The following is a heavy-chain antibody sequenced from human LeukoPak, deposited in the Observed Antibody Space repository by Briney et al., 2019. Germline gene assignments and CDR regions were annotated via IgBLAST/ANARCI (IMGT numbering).Heavy chain of an antibody. J-gene: IGHJ4*02. CDR1: GFTFSSYS. Sequence: TGGSLRLSCAASGFTFSSYSMNWVRQAPGKGLEWVSYISSSSSTIFYADSVKGRFTISRDNSKNTLYLQMNSLRAEDTAVYYCARETVAGTLGYWGQGTLVTVSS. CDR3: ARETVAGTLGY. V-gene: IGHV3-48*01. CDR2: ISSSSSTI. D-gene: IGHD6-19*01.